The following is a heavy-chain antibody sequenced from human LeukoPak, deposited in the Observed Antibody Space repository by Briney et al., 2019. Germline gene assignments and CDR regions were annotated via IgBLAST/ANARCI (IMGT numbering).Heavy chain of an antibody. V-gene: IGHV3-21*01. D-gene: IGHD6-13*01. J-gene: IGHJ4*02. CDR2: IDSTSTYI. CDR1: GFTFSSYS. Sequence: GGSLRLSCAASGFTFSSYSMNWVRQAPGKGLEWVSSIDSTSTYIYCSDSVKGRFTISRDNAKNSLYLQMSSLRAEDTAMYYCAEGSSTWYYWGQGTLVTVSS. CDR3: AEGSSTWYY.